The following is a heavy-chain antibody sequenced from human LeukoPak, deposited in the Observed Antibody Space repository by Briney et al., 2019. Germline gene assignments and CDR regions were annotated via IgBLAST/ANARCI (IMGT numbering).Heavy chain of an antibody. J-gene: IGHJ2*01. D-gene: IGHD2-15*01. CDR1: GFTFSSYA. CDR3: ARGSGRYWYFDL. CDR2: ISYDGSNK. Sequence: GGSLRLSCAASGFTFSSYAMHWVRQAPGKGLEWVAVISYDGSNKYYADSVKGRFTISRDNSKNTLYLQMDSLRAEDTAVYYCARGSGRYWYFDLWGRGTLLTVSS. V-gene: IGHV3-30-3*01.